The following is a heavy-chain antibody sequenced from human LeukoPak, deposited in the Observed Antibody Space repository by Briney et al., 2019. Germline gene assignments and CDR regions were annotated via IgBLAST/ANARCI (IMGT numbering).Heavy chain of an antibody. V-gene: IGHV1-2*02. J-gene: IGHJ4*02. CDR2: INPNSGGT. D-gene: IGHD6-13*01. CDR1: GYTFTGYY. Sequence: ASVKVSCKASGYTFTGYYMHWVRQAPEQRLEWMGWINPNSGGTNYAQKFQGRVTMTRDTSISTAYMELSRLRSDDSAVYYCARLIVSSWYPYLDHWGQGTLVTVSS. CDR3: ARLIVSSWYPYLDH.